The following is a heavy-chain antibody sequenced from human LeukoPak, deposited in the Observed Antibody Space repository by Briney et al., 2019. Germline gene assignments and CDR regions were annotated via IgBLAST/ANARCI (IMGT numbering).Heavy chain of an antibody. Sequence: GRSLRLSCAASGFTFSSYGMHWVRQAPGKGLEWVAVISYDGSNKYYADSVKGRFTISRDNSKNTLYLQMNSLRAEDTAVYYCANGYCTNGVCYPYYYYYMDVWGKGITVTVSS. D-gene: IGHD2-8*01. V-gene: IGHV3-30*18. CDR2: ISYDGSNK. CDR1: GFTFSSYG. CDR3: ANGYCTNGVCYPYYYYYMDV. J-gene: IGHJ6*03.